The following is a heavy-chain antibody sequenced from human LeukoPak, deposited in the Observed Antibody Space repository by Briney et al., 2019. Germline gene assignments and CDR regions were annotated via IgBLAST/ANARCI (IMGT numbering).Heavy chain of an antibody. CDR2: ISWNSGSI. Sequence: PGRSLRLSCAASGFTFDDYAMHWVRQAPGRGLEWVSGISWNSGSIGYADSVKGRFTISRDNAKNSLYLQMNSLRVEDTALYYCAKDRSSVVRGVIIYGMDVWGQGTTVTVSS. CDR1: GFTFDDYA. V-gene: IGHV3-9*01. J-gene: IGHJ6*02. CDR3: AKDRSSVVRGVIIYGMDV. D-gene: IGHD3-10*01.